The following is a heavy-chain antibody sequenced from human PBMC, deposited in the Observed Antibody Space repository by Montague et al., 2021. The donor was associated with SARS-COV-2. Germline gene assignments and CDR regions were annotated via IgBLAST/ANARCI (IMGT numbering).Heavy chain of an antibody. J-gene: IGHJ1*01. CDR2: IFFSRGP. V-gene: IGHV4-59*01. CDR1: GVSINEYF. CDR3: VSGRDGSYSHFHF. D-gene: IGHD4-11*01. Sequence: SETLSLTCTVSGVSINEYFWTWIRQTPGKGLEWIGYIFFSRGPIHNASLKNRVTISLDASKSQVSLRLTSVTAADTAVYFCVSGRDGSYSHFHFWGQGALVTVSS.